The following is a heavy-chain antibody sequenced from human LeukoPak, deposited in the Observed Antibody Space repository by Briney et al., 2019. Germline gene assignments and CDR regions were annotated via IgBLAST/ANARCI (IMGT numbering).Heavy chain of an antibody. CDR3: AKDLNYDILTGAPNGFDY. D-gene: IGHD3-9*01. V-gene: IGHV3-9*01. J-gene: IGHJ4*02. CDR1: GFTFDDYA. CDR2: ISWNSGSI. Sequence: GGSLRLSCAASGFTFDDYAMHWVRQAPRKGLEGVSGISWNSGSIGYADSVKGRFTISRDNAKNSLYLQMNSLRAEDTALYYCAKDLNYDILTGAPNGFDYWGQGTLVTVSS.